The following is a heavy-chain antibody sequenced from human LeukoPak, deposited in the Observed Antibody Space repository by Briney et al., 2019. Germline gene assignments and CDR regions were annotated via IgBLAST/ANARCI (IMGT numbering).Heavy chain of an antibody. CDR3: AREGWNSGEIYFDY. D-gene: IGHD1-7*01. Sequence: GGSLRLSCAASGFTFSSYSMNWVRQAPGKGLEWVSYISSSSSTIYYADSVKGRFTISRDNAKNSLYLQMNSLRAEDTAVYYCAREGWNSGEIYFDYWGQGTLVTVSS. J-gene: IGHJ4*02. CDR2: ISSSSSTI. V-gene: IGHV3-48*01. CDR1: GFTFSSYS.